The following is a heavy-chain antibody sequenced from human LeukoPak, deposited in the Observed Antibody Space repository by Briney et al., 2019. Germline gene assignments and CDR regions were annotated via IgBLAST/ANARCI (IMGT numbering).Heavy chain of an antibody. V-gene: IGHV2-5*01. Sequence: ESGPTLVKPTQTLTLTCTFSGFSLSTREVGVGWIRQPPGKALEWLALIYWNDDKLYSPSLKSRLTITKDTSKNQVVLIMTNMDPVDTATYYCARRLKKSSPAYSWFDPWGQGTLVTVSS. CDR2: IYWNDDK. CDR1: GFSLSTREVG. J-gene: IGHJ5*02. CDR3: ARRLKKSSPAYSWFDP.